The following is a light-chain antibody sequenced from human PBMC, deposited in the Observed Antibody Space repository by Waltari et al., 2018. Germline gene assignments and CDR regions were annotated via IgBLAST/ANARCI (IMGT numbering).Light chain of an antibody. CDR2: YAN. CDR1: QGISSY. V-gene: IGKV1-13*02. Sequence: ILMSQTPYSLSASVGDRVPITCRASQGISSYLKWYQQKPGKAPKLLIYYANSLASGVPARFSGSGSGTEFTLTISSLQPEDFGTYYCKQGNSYPWTFGQGTKVEIK. J-gene: IGKJ1*01. CDR3: KQGNSYPWT.